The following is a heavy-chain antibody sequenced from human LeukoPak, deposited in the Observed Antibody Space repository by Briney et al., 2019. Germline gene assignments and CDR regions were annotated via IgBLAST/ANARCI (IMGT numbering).Heavy chain of an antibody. J-gene: IGHJ3*02. D-gene: IGHD3-22*01. CDR1: GFTFSSYS. CDR2: ISSSSSTI. Sequence: GGSLRLSCAASGFTFSSYSMNWVRQAPGKGLEWASYISSSSSTIYYADSVKGRFTISRDNAKNSLYLQMNSLRAEDTAVYYCARARSIVESDAFDIWGQGTMVTVSS. V-gene: IGHV3-48*04. CDR3: ARARSIVESDAFDI.